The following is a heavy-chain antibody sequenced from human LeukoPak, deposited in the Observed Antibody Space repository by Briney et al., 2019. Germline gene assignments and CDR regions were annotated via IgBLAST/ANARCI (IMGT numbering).Heavy chain of an antibody. CDR2: INPNSGGT. Sequence: ASMKVSCKASGYTFTGYYMHWVRQAPGQGLEWMGWINPNSGGTNYAQKFQGRVTMTRDTSISTAYMELSRLRSDDTAVYYCARSPGLLDYYYGMDVWGQGTTVTVSS. D-gene: IGHD2/OR15-2a*01. CDR1: GYTFTGYY. CDR3: ARSPGLLDYYYGMDV. V-gene: IGHV1-2*02. J-gene: IGHJ6*02.